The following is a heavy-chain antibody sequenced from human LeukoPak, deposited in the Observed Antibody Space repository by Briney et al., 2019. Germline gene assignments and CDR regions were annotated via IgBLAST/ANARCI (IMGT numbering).Heavy chain of an antibody. V-gene: IGHV1-69*05. CDR3: AGGSLSITMIPLDY. CDR2: IIPIFGTA. CDR1: GGTFSSYA. Sequence: SVKVSCKASGGTFSSYAISWVRQAPGQGLEWMGGIIPIFGTANYAQKFQGRVTITTDESTSTAYMELSSPRSEDTAVYYCAGGSLSITMIPLDYWGQGTLVTVSS. D-gene: IGHD3-22*01. J-gene: IGHJ4*02.